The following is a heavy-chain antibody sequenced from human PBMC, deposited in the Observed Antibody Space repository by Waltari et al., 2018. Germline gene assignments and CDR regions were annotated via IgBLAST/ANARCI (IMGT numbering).Heavy chain of an antibody. CDR3: ARDRWELLRAFDY. Sequence: QLQLQESGPGLVKPSETLSLTCTVSGGSISSSSYYWGWNRQPPGKGLEWLGSIYYRGSTYYNPSLKSRVTISVDTSKNQFSLKLSSVTAADTAVYYCARDRWELLRAFDYWGQGTLVTVSS. CDR2: IYYRGST. V-gene: IGHV4-39*07. J-gene: IGHJ4*02. D-gene: IGHD1-26*01. CDR1: GGSISSSSYY.